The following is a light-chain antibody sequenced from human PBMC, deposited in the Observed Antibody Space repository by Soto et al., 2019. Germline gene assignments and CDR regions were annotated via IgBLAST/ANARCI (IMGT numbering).Light chain of an antibody. CDR2: VGTGGIVG. J-gene: IGLJ2*01. V-gene: IGLV9-49*01. CDR1: SGYSNYK. Sequence: QPVLTQPPSASASLGASVTLNCTLSSGYSNYKVDWYQQRPGKGPRFVMRVGTGGIVGSKGDGIPDRFSVLGSGLNRYLTIKNIQEEDESDYHCGADHGSGSNFPHVVFGGGTKVTVL. CDR3: GADHGSGSNFPHVV.